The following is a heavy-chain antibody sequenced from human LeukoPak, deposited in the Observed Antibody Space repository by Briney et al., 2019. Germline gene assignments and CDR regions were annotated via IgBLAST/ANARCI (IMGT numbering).Heavy chain of an antibody. V-gene: IGHV4-39*07. CDR3: ARKGYSISWYSP. CDR1: GGSISSSSYY. D-gene: IGHD6-13*01. Sequence: SETLSLTCTVSGGSISSSSYYWGWIRQPPGKGLEWIGSIYYSGSTSYNPSLKSRVTISLDTSKNQFSLKLTSVIAADTAVYYCARKGYSISWYSPWGQGTLVTVSS. J-gene: IGHJ5*02. CDR2: IYYSGST.